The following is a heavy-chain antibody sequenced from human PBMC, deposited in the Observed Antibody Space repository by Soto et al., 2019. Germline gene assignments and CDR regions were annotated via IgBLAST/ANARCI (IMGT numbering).Heavy chain of an antibody. CDR1: GCTYTSYG. D-gene: IGHD6-13*01. Sequence: XSVKVSCKASGCTYTSYGISWVRQAPGQGLQWMGSXSAYNXNTNYAQKLQGXVTMTTDTXTSTTYMQLRSLRYDDKDVYYCARESSRSCHDYWGQGTLVTVYS. V-gene: IGHV1-18*01. J-gene: IGHJ4*02. CDR3: ARESSRSCHDY. CDR2: XSAYNXNT.